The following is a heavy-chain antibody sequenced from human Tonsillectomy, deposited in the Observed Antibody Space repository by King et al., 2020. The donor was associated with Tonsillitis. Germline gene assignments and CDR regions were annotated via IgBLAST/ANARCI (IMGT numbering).Heavy chain of an antibody. CDR2: IYFSGST. CDR3: AGGIVGTTGGYFDY. Sequence: VQLQESGPGLVKPSETLSLTCTVSGDSISAYYWTWIRHPPGKRLEWIGYIYFSGSTNYNPSLKSRVTISVATSKTQFSLNLSSVTAADTAVYYCAGGIVGTTGGYFDYWGQGTLVTVSS. CDR1: GDSISAYY. D-gene: IGHD1-26*01. V-gene: IGHV4-59*13. J-gene: IGHJ4*02.